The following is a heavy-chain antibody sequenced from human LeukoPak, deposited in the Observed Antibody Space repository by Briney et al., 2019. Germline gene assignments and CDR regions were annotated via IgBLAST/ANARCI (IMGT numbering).Heavy chain of an antibody. V-gene: IGHV4-30-2*01. Sequence: SETLSLTCAVSGGSISSGGYSWSWIRQPPGKGLEWIGYIYHSGSTYYNPSLKSRVTISVDRSKNQFSLKLSSVTAADTAVYYCARARSPYYYDSSGYYSGDPNSDAFDIWGQGTMVTVSS. CDR3: ARARSPYYYDSSGYYSGDPNSDAFDI. J-gene: IGHJ3*02. CDR1: GGSISSGGYS. D-gene: IGHD3-22*01. CDR2: IYHSGST.